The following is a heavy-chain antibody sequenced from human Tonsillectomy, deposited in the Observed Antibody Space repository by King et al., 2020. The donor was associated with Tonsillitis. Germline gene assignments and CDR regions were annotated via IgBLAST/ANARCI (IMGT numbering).Heavy chain of an antibody. CDR3: ARFAAAAATYFYYYMDV. J-gene: IGHJ6*03. CDR2: IYYTGST. Sequence: VQLQESGPGLVKPSETLSLTCTVSGDSISSYFWSWIRQPPGEGLEWVGYIYYTGSTNCSPSLKSRVTMSLDTSKNQFSLKLSSVTAADTAVYYCARFAAAAATYFYYYMDVWGKGTTVTVSS. V-gene: IGHV4-59*01. CDR1: GDSISSYF. D-gene: IGHD6-13*01.